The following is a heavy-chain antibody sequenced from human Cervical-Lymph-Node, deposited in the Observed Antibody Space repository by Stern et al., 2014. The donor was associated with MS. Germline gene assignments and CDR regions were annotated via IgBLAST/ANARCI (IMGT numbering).Heavy chain of an antibody. CDR1: GYTFTSYY. D-gene: IGHD2-2*02. J-gene: IGHJ4*02. Sequence: QVQLVQSGAEVKKPGASVKVSCKASGYTFTSYYMHWVRQAPGQGLEWMGIINPRGGSTSYAQKFQGRVTMTRDTSTSTVYMELSSLRSEDTAVYYCTRALHGCTSTSCYKYIDYWGQGTLVTVSS. CDR2: INPRGGST. V-gene: IGHV1-46*03. CDR3: TRALHGCTSTSCYKYIDY.